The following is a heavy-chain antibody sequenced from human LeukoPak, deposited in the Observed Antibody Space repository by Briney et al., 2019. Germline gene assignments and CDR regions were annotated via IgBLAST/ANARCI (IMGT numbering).Heavy chain of an antibody. Sequence: NPSETLSLTCTVSGASISSYYWSWIRQPPGKGLEWIGYIYYSGSTNYNPSLKSRVTMSLDTSKNQFSLKLSSATAADTAVYYCARFYGAGSSDYWGQGHVVTVSS. CDR1: GASISSYY. D-gene: IGHD3-10*01. V-gene: IGHV4-59*12. CDR3: ARFYGAGSSDY. J-gene: IGHJ4*02. CDR2: IYYSGST.